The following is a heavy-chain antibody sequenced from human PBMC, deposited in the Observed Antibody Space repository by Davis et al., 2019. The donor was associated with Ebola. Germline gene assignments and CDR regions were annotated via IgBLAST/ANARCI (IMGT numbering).Heavy chain of an antibody. CDR2: ASYDGSRK. Sequence: PGGSLRLSCAASGFTFSAYGMHWVRQAPGKGLEWVALASYDGSRKHYADSVKGRFTISRDNSKNTLYLEMNSLRAEDTALYYCAKGNWGSPSFDYWGQGTLVTVSS. V-gene: IGHV3-30*18. CDR3: AKGNWGSPSFDY. D-gene: IGHD7-27*01. J-gene: IGHJ4*02. CDR1: GFTFSAYG.